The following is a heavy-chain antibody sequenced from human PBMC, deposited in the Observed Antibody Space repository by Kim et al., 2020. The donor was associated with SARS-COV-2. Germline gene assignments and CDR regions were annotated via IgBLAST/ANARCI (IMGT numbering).Heavy chain of an antibody. CDR3: AREASYGYGVDYYYYYGMDV. D-gene: IGHD5-18*01. J-gene: IGHJ6*02. V-gene: IGHV3-21*01. CDR1: GFTFSSYS. Sequence: GGSLRLSCAASGFTFSSYSMNWVRQAPGKGLEWVSSISSSSSYIYYADSVKGRFTISRDNAKNSLYLQMNSLRAEDTAVYYCAREASYGYGVDYYYYYGMDVWGQGTTVTVSS. CDR2: ISSSSSYI.